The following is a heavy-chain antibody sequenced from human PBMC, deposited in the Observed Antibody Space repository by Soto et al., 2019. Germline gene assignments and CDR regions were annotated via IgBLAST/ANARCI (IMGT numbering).Heavy chain of an antibody. CDR1: GGSFSGYY. J-gene: IGHJ4*01. D-gene: IGHD1-26*01. CDR3: ARDGSCVGATTLDY. CDR2: INHSGST. Sequence: QVQLQQWGAGLLKPSETLSLTCAVYGGSFSGYYWSWIRQPPGKGLEWIGEINHSGSTNYNPSLKCQVTISVDTSKNQYALKLGSVTAVGKVVYYCARDGSCVGATTLDYWCHGTLVTVSS. V-gene: IGHV4-34*01.